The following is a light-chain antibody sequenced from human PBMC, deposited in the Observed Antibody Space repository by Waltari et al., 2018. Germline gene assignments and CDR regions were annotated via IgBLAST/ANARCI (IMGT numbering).Light chain of an antibody. CDR3: QKVNDYST. CDR2: KAS. Sequence: DIQMTQSPATLSASVGDRVTITCRASQNINNWMAWYQQKPGKAPKLLIYKASTLESGVPPRFSGKGFGAEFTLTISSLQPYDFGTYYCQKVNDYSTFGGGTKVEIK. CDR1: QNINNW. J-gene: IGKJ4*01. V-gene: IGKV1-5*03.